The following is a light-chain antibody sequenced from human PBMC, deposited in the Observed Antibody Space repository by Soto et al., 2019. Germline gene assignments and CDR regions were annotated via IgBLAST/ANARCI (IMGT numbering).Light chain of an antibody. CDR3: LLYYGGQLGV. CDR1: TGAVTSSNY. Sequence: QAVVTQEPSLTVSPGGTVTLTCAVYTGAVTSSNYPNWFQQKPGQPPRALIYSTNHKYSWTPARFSGSLLGGKAALTLSGVQHEDEADYYCLLYYGGQLGVFGGGTKVTVL. CDR2: STN. J-gene: IGLJ2*01. V-gene: IGLV7-43*01.